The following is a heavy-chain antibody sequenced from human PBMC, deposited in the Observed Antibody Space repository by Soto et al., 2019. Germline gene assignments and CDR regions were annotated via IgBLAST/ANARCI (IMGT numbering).Heavy chain of an antibody. CDR1: GYTLTSYY. J-gene: IGHJ6*02. Sequence: ASVKVSCKASGYTLTSYYMHWVRQAPGQGLEWMGIINPSGGSTSYAQKFQGRVTMTRDTSTSTVYMELSSLRADDTAVYYCAREVSYYYGSGSHRAHYYYGMDVWGQGTTVTVS. CDR3: AREVSYYYGSGSHRAHYYYGMDV. V-gene: IGHV1-46*01. CDR2: INPSGGST. D-gene: IGHD3-10*01.